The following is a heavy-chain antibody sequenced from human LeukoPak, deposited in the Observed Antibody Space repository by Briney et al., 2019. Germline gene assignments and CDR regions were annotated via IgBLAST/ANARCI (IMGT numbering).Heavy chain of an antibody. CDR1: GGSFSGYY. D-gene: IGHD6-13*01. CDR2: INHSGST. J-gene: IGHJ6*03. CDR3: ARGRYSSSWRKTNYYYMDV. Sequence: SETLSLTCAVYGGSFSGYYWSWIRQPPGKGLEWIGEINHSGSTNYNPSLKSRVTISVDTSKNQFSLKLSSVTAADTAVYYCARGRYSSSWRKTNYYYMDVWGKGTTVTVSS. V-gene: IGHV4-34*01.